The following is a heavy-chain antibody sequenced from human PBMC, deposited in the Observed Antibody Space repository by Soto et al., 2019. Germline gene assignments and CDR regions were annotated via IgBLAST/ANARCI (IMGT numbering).Heavy chain of an antibody. J-gene: IGHJ6*02. CDR3: AREPCGGDCYDYYYGMDV. D-gene: IGHD2-21*02. CDR1: GYTFTSYG. V-gene: IGHV1-18*01. CDR2: ISAYNGNT. Sequence: ASVKVSCKASGYTFTSYGMSCVRQAPGQGLEWMGWISAYNGNTNYAQKLPGRGTMTTDTSTSTAYMELRSLISDDTAVYYCAREPCGGDCYDYYYGMDVWGQGTTVTVSS.